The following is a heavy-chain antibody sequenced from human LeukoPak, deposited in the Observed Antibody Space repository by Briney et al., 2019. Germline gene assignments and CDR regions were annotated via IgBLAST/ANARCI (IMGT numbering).Heavy chain of an antibody. CDR1: GYTFTSYG. CDR2: ISAYNGNT. V-gene: IGHV1-18*01. J-gene: IGHJ4*02. CDR3: ARILMSAVAPDY. Sequence: APVKVSCKASGYTFTSYGISWVRQAPGQGLEWMGWISAYNGNTNYAQKLQGRVTMTTDTSTSTVYMELRSLRSDDTAIYYCARILMSAVAPDYWGQGTLVTVSS. D-gene: IGHD6-19*01.